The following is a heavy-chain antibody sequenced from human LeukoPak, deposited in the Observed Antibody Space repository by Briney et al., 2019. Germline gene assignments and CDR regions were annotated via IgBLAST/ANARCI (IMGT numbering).Heavy chain of an antibody. Sequence: TGGSLRLSCAASGFTFTTYGMHWVRQAPGKGLDWVAFIRYDGSKEYYADSVKGRFTISRDNPKNTLYLEMNSLRAEDTAVYYCAKSHDGDPKEGAFDIWGQGTMVTVSS. CDR2: IRYDGSKE. V-gene: IGHV3-30*02. D-gene: IGHD4-17*01. CDR3: AKSHDGDPKEGAFDI. J-gene: IGHJ3*02. CDR1: GFTFTTYG.